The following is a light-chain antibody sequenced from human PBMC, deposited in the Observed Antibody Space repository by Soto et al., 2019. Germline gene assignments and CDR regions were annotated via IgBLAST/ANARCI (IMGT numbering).Light chain of an antibody. CDR3: QEINYYPIT. J-gene: IGKJ5*01. CDR2: AAS. CDR1: QGISSY. Sequence: DIQLTQSPSFLSASVGDRVTITCRASQGISSYLAWYQQKPGEAPKFLIYAASTLRGVVPSRFSGSGSGTEFTLTISSMQHEDFVTYYCQEINYYPITFGQGTRLEIK. V-gene: IGKV1-9*01.